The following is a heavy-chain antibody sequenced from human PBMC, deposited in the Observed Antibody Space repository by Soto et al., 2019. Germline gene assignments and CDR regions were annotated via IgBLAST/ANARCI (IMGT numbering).Heavy chain of an antibody. J-gene: IGHJ6*02. CDR1: GFTFSSYG. D-gene: IGHD1-26*01. CDR2: ISYDGSNK. Sequence: QVQLVESGGGVVQPGRSLRLSCAASGFTFSSYGMHWVRQAPGKGLEWVAVISYDGSNKYYADSVKGRFTISRDNSKNPLYLQMNSLRAEDTAVYYCAKDRGTTYYYYGMDVWGQGTTVTVSS. CDR3: AKDRGTTYYYYGMDV. V-gene: IGHV3-30*18.